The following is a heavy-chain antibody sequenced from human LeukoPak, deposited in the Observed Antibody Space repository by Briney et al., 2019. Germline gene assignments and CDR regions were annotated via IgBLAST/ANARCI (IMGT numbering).Heavy chain of an antibody. D-gene: IGHD1-1*01. CDR3: ATRPGYRAFDY. CDR2: ISDGGGKT. CDR1: GFTFSNYG. J-gene: IGHJ4*02. V-gene: IGHV3-23*01. Sequence: PGGSVRLSCAASGFTFSNYGMNWVRQAPGKGLEWVSVISDGGGKTHYADSVKGRFTSSRDNFKNTLYLQMNSLSLEDTAVYYCATRPGYRAFDYWGQGTMVTVSS.